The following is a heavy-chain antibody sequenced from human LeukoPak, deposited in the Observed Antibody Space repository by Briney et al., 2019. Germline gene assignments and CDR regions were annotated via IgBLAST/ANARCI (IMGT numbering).Heavy chain of an antibody. D-gene: IGHD2-15*01. Sequence: GGSLRLSCAASGFTFRSYSMNWVRQAPGEGLEWVSYISSFGGTIYYADSVKGRFTISRDNAKNSLSLQMNSLRAEDTAVYSCARTRVSGGTFYHPFDYWGQGTLVTVSS. CDR2: ISSFGGTI. CDR3: ARTRVSGGTFYHPFDY. CDR1: GFTFRSYS. V-gene: IGHV3-48*04. J-gene: IGHJ4*02.